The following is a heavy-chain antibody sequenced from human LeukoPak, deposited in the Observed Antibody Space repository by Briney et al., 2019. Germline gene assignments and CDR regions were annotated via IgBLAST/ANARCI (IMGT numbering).Heavy chain of an antibody. CDR2: ISSSSSYI. CDR1: GFTFSSYS. Sequence: GGSLRLSCAASGFTFSSYSMNWVRQALGKGLEWVSSISSSSSYIYYADSVKGRFTISRDNSKNTLSLQMNSLRADNTAVYYCAKDRTGTTGADWFDPWGQGTLVTVSS. D-gene: IGHD1-1*01. J-gene: IGHJ5*02. V-gene: IGHV3-21*04. CDR3: AKDRTGTTGADWFDP.